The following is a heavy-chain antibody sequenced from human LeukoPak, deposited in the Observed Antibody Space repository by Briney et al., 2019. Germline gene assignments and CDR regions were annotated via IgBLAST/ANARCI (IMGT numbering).Heavy chain of an antibody. V-gene: IGHV4-59*01. CDR1: GGSISSYY. J-gene: IGHJ4*02. CDR3: ARGFPTLFDY. CDR2: IYYSGST. Sequence: SETLSLTCTVSGGSISSYYWSWIRQPPGKGLEWIGYIYYSGSTNYNPSLKGRVTISVDTSKNQFSLKLSSVTAADTAVYYCARGFPTLFDYWGQGTLVTVSS.